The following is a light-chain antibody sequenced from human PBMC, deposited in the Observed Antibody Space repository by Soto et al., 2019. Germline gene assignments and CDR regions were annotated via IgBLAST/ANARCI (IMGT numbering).Light chain of an antibody. J-gene: IGKJ2*02. V-gene: IGKV1-39*01. CDR2: AAS. CDR3: QQSYSSPRECT. Sequence: DIQMTQSPSSLSASVGDRVTISCRASQSISSYLNWYQQKPGKAPKLLIYAASSLESGVPSRFSGSGSGTDFTLTISSLQPEDFATYYCQQSYSSPRECTFGPGDQAGDQT. CDR1: QSISSY.